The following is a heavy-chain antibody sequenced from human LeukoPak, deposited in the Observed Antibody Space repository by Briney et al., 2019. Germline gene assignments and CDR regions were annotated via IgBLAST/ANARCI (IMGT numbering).Heavy chain of an antibody. CDR1: GYTFTSYG. D-gene: IGHD2-2*02. CDR2: ISAYNGNT. V-gene: IGHV1-18*01. Sequence: ASVKVSCKASGYTFTSYGISWVRQAPGQGLEWMGWISAYNGNTNYAQKLQGRVTMTTDTSTSTAYMELRSLRSADTAVYYCARIHCSSTSCYTTYGMDVWGQGTTVTVSS. J-gene: IGHJ6*02. CDR3: ARIHCSSTSCYTTYGMDV.